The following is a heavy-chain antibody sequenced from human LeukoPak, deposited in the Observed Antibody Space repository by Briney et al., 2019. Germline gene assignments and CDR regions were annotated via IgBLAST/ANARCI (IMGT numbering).Heavy chain of an antibody. V-gene: IGHV3-23*01. CDR3: AKGSDYSSSGDIDY. CDR2: ISGSGGST. Sequence: GGSLRLSCAASGFTVSSNYMSWVRQAPGKGLEWVSAISGSGGSTYYADSVKGRFTISRDNSKNTLYLQMNSLRAEDTAVYYCAKGSDYSSSGDIDYWGQGTLVTVSS. D-gene: IGHD6-6*01. CDR1: GFTVSSNY. J-gene: IGHJ4*02.